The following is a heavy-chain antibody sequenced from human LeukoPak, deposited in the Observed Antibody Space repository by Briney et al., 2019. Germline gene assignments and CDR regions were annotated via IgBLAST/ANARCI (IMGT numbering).Heavy chain of an antibody. CDR2: ISDDGSIT. J-gene: IGHJ4*02. Sequence: GGSLRLSCAASAFTFSRAWMHWVRHAPGEGLVWVSRISDDGSITTYADSVNGPFNISRDNAKTTVFLQMNSLRAEDTAVYFCVRRYYEYNVYDRHFDYWGQGILVTVSS. D-gene: IGHD5/OR15-5a*01. CDR3: VRRYYEYNVYDRHFDY. CDR1: AFTFSRAW. V-gene: IGHV3-74*03.